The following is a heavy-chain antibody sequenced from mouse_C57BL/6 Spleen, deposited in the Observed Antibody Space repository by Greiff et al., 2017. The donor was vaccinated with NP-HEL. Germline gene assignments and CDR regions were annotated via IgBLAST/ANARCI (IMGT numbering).Heavy chain of an antibody. J-gene: IGHJ4*01. Sequence: EVMLVESGGGLVKPGGSLKLSCAASGFTFSSYAMSWVRQTPEKRLEWVATISDGGSYTYYPDNVKGRFTISRDNAKNNLYLQMSHLKSEDKAMYYYARDPDSYSNYEDYYAMDYWGQGTSVTVSS. CDR1: GFTFSSYA. D-gene: IGHD2-5*01. CDR3: ARDPDSYSNYEDYYAMDY. CDR2: ISDGGSYT. V-gene: IGHV5-4*01.